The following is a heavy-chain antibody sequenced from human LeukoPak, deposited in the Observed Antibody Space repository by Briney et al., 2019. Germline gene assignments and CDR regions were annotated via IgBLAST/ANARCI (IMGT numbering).Heavy chain of an antibody. D-gene: IGHD2-2*02. CDR2: IKQDGSEK. V-gene: IGHV3-7*01. CDR3: ARDLDCSSTSCYKDYYYYMDV. CDR1: GFTFSSYS. J-gene: IGHJ6*03. Sequence: PGGSLRLSCAASGFTFSSYSMNWVRQAPGKGLEWVANIKQDGSEKYYVDSVKGRFTISRDNAKNSLYLQMNSLRAEDTAVYYCARDLDCSSTSCYKDYYYYMDVWGKGTTVTVSS.